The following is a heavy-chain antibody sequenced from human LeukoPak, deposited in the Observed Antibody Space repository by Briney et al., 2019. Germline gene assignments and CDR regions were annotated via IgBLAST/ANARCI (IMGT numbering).Heavy chain of an antibody. Sequence: ASVKVSCKASGGTFTSYGISWVRQAPGQGLEWMGWISAYNGNTNYAQKLQGRVTMTTDTSTSTAYMELRSLRSDDTAVYYCARGYCSSTRNWFDPWGQGTLVTVSS. CDR3: ARGYCSSTRNWFDP. CDR1: GGTFTSYG. V-gene: IGHV1-18*01. D-gene: IGHD2-2*01. J-gene: IGHJ5*02. CDR2: ISAYNGNT.